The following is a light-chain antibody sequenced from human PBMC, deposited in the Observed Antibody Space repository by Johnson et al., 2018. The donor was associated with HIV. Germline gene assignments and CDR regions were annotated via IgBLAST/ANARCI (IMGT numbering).Light chain of an antibody. V-gene: IGLV1-51*01. Sequence: QSVLTQPPSVSAAPGQKVTISCSGSSSNIGNNDVSWYQQLPGTAPKLLIYDNNKRPSGTPDRFSGSKSATSATLGITGLQTGDEADYYCGTWDSSLSVYVFGTGTKVTVL. CDR2: DNN. CDR1: SSNIGNND. J-gene: IGLJ1*01. CDR3: GTWDSSLSVYV.